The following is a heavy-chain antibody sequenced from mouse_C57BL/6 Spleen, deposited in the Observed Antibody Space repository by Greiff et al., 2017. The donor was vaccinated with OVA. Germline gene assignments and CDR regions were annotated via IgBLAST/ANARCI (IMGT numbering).Heavy chain of an antibody. J-gene: IGHJ4*01. Sequence: QVQLQQSGPELVKPGAPVKISCKASGYPFTDYYINWVKQSPGQGLEWIGWIFPGSGSTYYNEKFKGKATLTVDKSSSTAYMLLSSLTSEDSAVYFCYYDYDAYAMDYWGKGTSVTVSS. D-gene: IGHD2-4*01. V-gene: IGHV1-75*01. CDR2: IFPGSGST. CDR1: GYPFTDYY. CDR3: YYDYDAYAMDY.